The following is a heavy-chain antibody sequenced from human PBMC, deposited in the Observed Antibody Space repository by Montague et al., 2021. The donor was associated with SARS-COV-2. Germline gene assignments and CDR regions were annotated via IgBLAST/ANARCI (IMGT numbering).Heavy chain of an antibody. V-gene: IGHV4-39*01. CDR1: GGPISGSSDY. CDR3: ARREYSYGWGD. Sequence: SETLSLTCTVTGGPISGSSDYWCWIRQSPGKGLEWIASVYYSGNTYYRPSLKSRLTISVDTSKNQFSLKLNSVTAADTALYYRARREYSYGWGDWGQGTLVTVSS. CDR2: VYYSGNT. J-gene: IGHJ4*02. D-gene: IGHD5-18*01.